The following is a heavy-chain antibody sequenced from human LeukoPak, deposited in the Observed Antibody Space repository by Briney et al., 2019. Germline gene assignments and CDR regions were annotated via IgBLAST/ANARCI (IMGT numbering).Heavy chain of an antibody. D-gene: IGHD1-26*01. CDR1: GYTLTELS. J-gene: IGHJ5*02. CDR2: FDPEDGET. CDR3: ATDKSGSYFNWFDP. Sequence: ASVKVSCKVSGYTLTELSMHWVRQAPGKGLEWMGGFDPEDGETIYAQKFQGRVTMTEDTSTDTAYMELSSLRSEDTAVYYCATDKSGSYFNWFDPWGQGTLVTVSS. V-gene: IGHV1-24*01.